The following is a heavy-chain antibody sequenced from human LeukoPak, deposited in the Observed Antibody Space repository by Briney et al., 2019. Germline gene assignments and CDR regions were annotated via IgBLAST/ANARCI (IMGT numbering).Heavy chain of an antibody. V-gene: IGHV3-23*01. CDR3: AKGYSYGKREYYFDY. J-gene: IGHJ4*02. CDR1: GFRFSDYG. Sequence: GGSLRLSCAASGFRFSDYGMMWVRQSLGKGLEWVSGISVSGGSTHYADSVKGRFTISRDNSKNTLYLQMNSLRAEDTAVYYCAKGYSYGKREYYFDYWGQGTLATVSS. CDR2: ISVSGGST. D-gene: IGHD5-18*01.